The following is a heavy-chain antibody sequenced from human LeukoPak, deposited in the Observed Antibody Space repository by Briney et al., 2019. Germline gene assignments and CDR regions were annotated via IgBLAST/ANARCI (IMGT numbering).Heavy chain of an antibody. V-gene: IGHV3-30*02. J-gene: IGHJ4*02. CDR1: GFTLSSYG. Sequence: PGGSLRLSCAASGFTLSSYGMHWVRQAPGKGLEWVAFIRYDGSNKYYADSVKGRFTISRDNAKNSLYLQMNSLRAEDTAVYYCARDIVGGSPNDDHWGQGTLVTVSS. CDR3: ARDIVGGSPNDDH. D-gene: IGHD1-26*01. CDR2: IRYDGSNK.